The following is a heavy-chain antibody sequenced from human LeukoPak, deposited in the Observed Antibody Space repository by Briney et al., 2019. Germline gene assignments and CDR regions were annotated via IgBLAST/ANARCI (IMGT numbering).Heavy chain of an antibody. J-gene: IGHJ6*02. CDR2: IRNSGNT. V-gene: IGHV4-39*01. D-gene: IGHD3-16*01. CDR3: ARHVRTRPSTLIHYYYYYGMDV. CDR1: GDSFSSSSHY. Sequence: PSETLSLTCTVSGDSFSSSSHYWGWLRQPPGRGLEWIGSIRNSGNTYYSPSLKSRVTISVDTSKNQFSLKLSSVTAADTAVYYCARHVRTRPSTLIHYYYYYGMDVWGQGTTVTVSS.